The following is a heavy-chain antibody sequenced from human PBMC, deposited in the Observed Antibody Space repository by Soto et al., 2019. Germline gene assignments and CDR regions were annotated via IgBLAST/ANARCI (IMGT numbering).Heavy chain of an antibody. CDR2: ISYDGNTK. CDR3: ANQVATGQ. Sequence: QVLLVESGGGVVLPGTSLRLSCAASGFIFSRSGMHWVRQAPGKGLEWVAVISYDGNTKYYADSVKGRFTISRDNSKNTLYLQMTNLRVEDTAVYYCANQVATGQWGQGTLVTVSS. V-gene: IGHV3-30*18. D-gene: IGHD2-15*01. CDR1: GFIFSRSG. J-gene: IGHJ4*02.